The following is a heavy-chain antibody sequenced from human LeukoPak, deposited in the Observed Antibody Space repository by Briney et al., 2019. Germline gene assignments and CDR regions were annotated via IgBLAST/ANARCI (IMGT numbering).Heavy chain of an antibody. J-gene: IGHJ5*02. CDR1: GGSIGSSSYY. CDR3: ARLPYDILTGQPPNWFDP. CDR2: IYYSGST. V-gene: IGHV4-39*01. D-gene: IGHD3-9*01. Sequence: PSETLSLTCTVSGGSIGSSSYYWGWIRQPPGKGLEWIGSIYYSGSTYYNPSLKSRVTISVDTSKNQFSLKLSSVTAADTAGYYCARLPYDILTGQPPNWFDPWGQGTLVTVSS.